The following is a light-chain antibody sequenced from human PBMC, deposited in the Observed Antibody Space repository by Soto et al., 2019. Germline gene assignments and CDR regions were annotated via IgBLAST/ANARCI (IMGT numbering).Light chain of an antibody. CDR3: QHYNSYPWT. CDR1: QSSSNW. J-gene: IGKJ1*01. V-gene: IGKV1-5*03. CDR2: KAS. Sequence: DLQMTQSPSTLSASVGARVTITCRSSQSSSNWLTWYQQKPGKAPKLLIYKASSLETGVPSSFSGSGSGTEFTLTISSLQPDDFATYYCQHYNSYPWTFGQGAKVEIK.